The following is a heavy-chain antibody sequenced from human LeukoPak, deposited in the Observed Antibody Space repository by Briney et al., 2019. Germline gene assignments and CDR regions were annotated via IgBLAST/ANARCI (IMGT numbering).Heavy chain of an antibody. CDR3: ASISKVVELGY. CDR1: GYTFTGYY. J-gene: IGHJ4*02. CDR2: INPGSGGT. Sequence: ASVKVSCKASGYTFTGYYVHWVRQAPGQGLEWMGRINPGSGGTNYSQKFQGRVTMTRDTSISTAYMELSRLRSDDTAVYYCASISKVVELGYWGQGALVTVSS. V-gene: IGHV1-2*06. D-gene: IGHD1-7*01.